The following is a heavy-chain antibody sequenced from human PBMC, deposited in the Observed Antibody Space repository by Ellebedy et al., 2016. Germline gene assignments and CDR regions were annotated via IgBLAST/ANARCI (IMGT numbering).Heavy chain of an antibody. CDR2: IHSSSSTI. Sequence: GGSLRLSXAASGFTFSSHSMNWVRQAPGKGLEWVSYIHSSSSTIYYADSVKGRFTISRDNAKNSLYLQMNSLRAEDTAVYYCARDRSAGDWYFDLWGRGTLVTVSS. D-gene: IGHD7-27*01. J-gene: IGHJ2*01. CDR1: GFTFSSHS. CDR3: ARDRSAGDWYFDL. V-gene: IGHV3-48*01.